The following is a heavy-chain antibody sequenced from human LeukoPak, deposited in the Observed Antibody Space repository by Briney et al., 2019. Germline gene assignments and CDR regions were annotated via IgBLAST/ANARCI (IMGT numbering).Heavy chain of an antibody. J-gene: IGHJ4*02. D-gene: IGHD3-22*01. CDR1: GGTFSSYA. Sequence: SVKVSCKASGGTFSSYAISWVRQAPGQGLEWMGRIIPIFGTANYAQKFQRRVTITTDESTSTAYMELSSLRSEDTAVYYCARSPYYYDSSGYSVGWGQGTLVTVSS. V-gene: IGHV1-69*05. CDR3: ARSPYYYDSSGYSVG. CDR2: IIPIFGTA.